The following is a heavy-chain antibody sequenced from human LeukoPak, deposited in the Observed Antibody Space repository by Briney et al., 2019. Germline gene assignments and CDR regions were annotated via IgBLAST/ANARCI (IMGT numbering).Heavy chain of an antibody. CDR1: GGSISSYY. V-gene: IGHV4-4*07. Sequence: SETLSLTCTGSGGSISSYYWSWIRQPAGKGLEWIGRIYSSGSTNYNPSLKSRVTMSVDTSKNQFSLKLRSVTAADTAVYYCAREVRSSGYSLDYWGQGTLVTVSS. CDR2: IYSSGST. CDR3: AREVRSSGYSLDY. J-gene: IGHJ4*02. D-gene: IGHD3-22*01.